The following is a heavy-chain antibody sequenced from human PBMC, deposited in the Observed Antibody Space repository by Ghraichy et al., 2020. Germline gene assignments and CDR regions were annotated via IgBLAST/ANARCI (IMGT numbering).Heavy chain of an antibody. D-gene: IGHD3-22*01. CDR3: TIKGADYYDSSGYYYAHAFDI. J-gene: IGHJ3*02. CDR2: IKSKTDGGTT. V-gene: IGHV3-15*01. CDR1: GFTFSNAW. Sequence: LSLTCAASGFTFSNAWMSWVRQAPGKGLEWVGRIKSKTDGGTTDYAAPVKGRFTISRDDSKNTLYLQMNSLKTEDTAVYYCTIKGADYYDSSGYYYAHAFDIWGQGTIVTVSS.